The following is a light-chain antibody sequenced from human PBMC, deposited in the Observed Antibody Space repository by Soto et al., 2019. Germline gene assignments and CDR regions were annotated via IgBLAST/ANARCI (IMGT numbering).Light chain of an antibody. V-gene: IGKV3-20*01. J-gene: IGKJ1*01. Sequence: EIVLTQSPGTLSSSPGERATLFCRASQSVNSNYLAWYQQKPGQAPRLLIHGTSTRATGIPDRFSGSGSGTNFTLTITGLEPEDFAVYSCQQYDRSPWTFGQGTEVEIK. CDR1: QSVNSNY. CDR2: GTS. CDR3: QQYDRSPWT.